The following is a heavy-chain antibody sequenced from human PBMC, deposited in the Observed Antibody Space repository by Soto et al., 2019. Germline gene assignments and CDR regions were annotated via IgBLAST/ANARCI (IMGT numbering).Heavy chain of an antibody. Sequence: PSETLSLTCTVSGGSISSYYWSWIRQPPGKGLEWIGYIYYSGSTNYNPSLKSRVTISVDTSKNQFSLRLSSVTAADTAVYYCARVLDYDFWSGYSMESRSDWFDPWGQGTLVTVSS. J-gene: IGHJ5*02. V-gene: IGHV4-59*08. D-gene: IGHD3-3*01. CDR1: GGSISSYY. CDR2: IYYSGST. CDR3: ARVLDYDFWSGYSMESRSDWFDP.